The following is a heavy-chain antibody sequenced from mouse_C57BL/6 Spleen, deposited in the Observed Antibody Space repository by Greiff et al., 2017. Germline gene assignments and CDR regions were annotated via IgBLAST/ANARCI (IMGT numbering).Heavy chain of an antibody. CDR2: ISYSGST. CDR1: GYSITSGYD. Sequence: VQLQQSGPGMVKPSQSLSLTCTVTGYSITSGYDWHWIRHFPGNKLEWMGYISYSGSTNYNPSLKSRISITHDTSKNHFFLKLNSVTTEDTATYYCARAPITTVVAEPFDVWGTGTTVTVSS. CDR3: ARAPITTVVAEPFDV. V-gene: IGHV3-1*01. J-gene: IGHJ1*03. D-gene: IGHD1-1*01.